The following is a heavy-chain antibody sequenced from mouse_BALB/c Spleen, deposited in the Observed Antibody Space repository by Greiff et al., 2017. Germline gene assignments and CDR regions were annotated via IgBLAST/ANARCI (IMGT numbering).Heavy chain of an antibody. CDR3: ARGLYYGSSPAY. CDR2: ISSGGST. CDR1: GFTFSSYA. V-gene: IGHV5-6-5*01. Sequence: EVKLVESGGGLVKPGGSLKLSCAASGFTFSSYAMSWVRQTPEKRLEWVASISSGGSTYYPDSVKGRFTISRDNARNILYLLMSSLRSEDTAMYYCARGLYYGSSPAYWGQGTLVTVSA. D-gene: IGHD1-1*01. J-gene: IGHJ3*01.